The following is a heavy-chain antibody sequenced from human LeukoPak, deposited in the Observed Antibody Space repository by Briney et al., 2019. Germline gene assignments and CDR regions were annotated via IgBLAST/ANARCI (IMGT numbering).Heavy chain of an antibody. CDR3: AKDSSYQLLLFYMDV. CDR2: ISWNSGSI. D-gene: IGHD2-2*01. V-gene: IGHV3-9*01. CDR1: GFTFDDYA. Sequence: GRSLRLSCAASGFTFDDYAMHWVRQAPGKGLEWVSGISWNSGSIGYADSVKGRFTISRDNAKNSLYLQMNSLRAEDTALYYCAKDSSYQLLLFYMDVRGKGTTVTISS. J-gene: IGHJ6*03.